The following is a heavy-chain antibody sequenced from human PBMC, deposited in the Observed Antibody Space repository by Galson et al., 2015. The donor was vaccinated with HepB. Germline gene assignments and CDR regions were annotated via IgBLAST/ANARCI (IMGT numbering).Heavy chain of an antibody. J-gene: IGHJ6*02. D-gene: IGHD6-19*01. CDR3: ARVEPAGYSSGWYLGYEYYYYGMDV. V-gene: IGHV1-3*01. CDR1: GYTFTSYA. Sequence: SVKVSCKASGYTFTSYAMHWVRQAPGQRLEWMGWINAGNGNTKYSQKFQGRVTITRDTSASTAYMELSSLRSEDTAVYYCARVEPAGYSSGWYLGYEYYYYGMDVWGQGTTVTVSS. CDR2: INAGNGNT.